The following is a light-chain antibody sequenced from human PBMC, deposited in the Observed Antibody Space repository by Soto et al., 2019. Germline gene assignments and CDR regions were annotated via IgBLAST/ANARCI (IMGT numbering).Light chain of an antibody. CDR1: QSLLYSSNNKTY. CDR3: QQYYSDFFT. V-gene: IGKV4-1*01. Sequence: DIVMTQSPDFLAVPLGERATINCRSSQSLLYSSNNKTYLAWYQHRPGQSPKMLIFWASARESGVPDRFSGSGSETDFTHTISRLQAEDAAVYYCQQYYSDFFTFGQGTRLEIK. J-gene: IGKJ2*01. CDR2: WAS.